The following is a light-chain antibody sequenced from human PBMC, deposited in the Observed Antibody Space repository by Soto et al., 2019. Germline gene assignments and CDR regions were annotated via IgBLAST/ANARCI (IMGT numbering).Light chain of an antibody. CDR3: QHYDNLLLT. J-gene: IGKJ4*01. Sequence: DIQMTQSPSSLSASVGDRVTITCQASQDINTYLNWYQQKPGKAPNLLIYDASKLETGVPSRFSGGGSGTDFTFTVTSLQPEDIATYFCQHYDNLLLTFGGGTKVEI. V-gene: IGKV1-33*01. CDR2: DAS. CDR1: QDINTY.